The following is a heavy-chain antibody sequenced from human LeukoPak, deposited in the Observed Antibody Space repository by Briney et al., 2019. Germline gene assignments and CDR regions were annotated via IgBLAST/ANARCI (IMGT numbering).Heavy chain of an antibody. Sequence: GGSLRLSCAASGFTFSSYGMHWVRQAPGEGPEWVAFIRYDESNKYHADSVKGRFTISRDNPKNTLYLQMNSLRAEDTAVYYCAKDLGTSGTLPNDAFDIRGQGTKVTVSS. V-gene: IGHV3-30*02. J-gene: IGHJ3*02. CDR3: AKDLGTSGTLPNDAFDI. CDR1: GFTFSSYG. D-gene: IGHD3-10*01. CDR2: IRYDESNK.